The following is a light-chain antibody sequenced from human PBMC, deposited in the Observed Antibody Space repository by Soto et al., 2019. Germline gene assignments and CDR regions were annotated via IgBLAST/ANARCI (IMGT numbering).Light chain of an antibody. Sequence: QSALTQPRSVSGSPGQSVTISCTGTSSDVGGYNYVSWYQQHPGKAPKLMIYDVGKRPSGVPDRFSGSKSGNTASLTISGLQADDEADYYCCSYAGSYTYVFETGTKVTVL. CDR2: DVG. CDR3: CSYAGSYTYV. CDR1: SSDVGGYNY. J-gene: IGLJ1*01. V-gene: IGLV2-11*01.